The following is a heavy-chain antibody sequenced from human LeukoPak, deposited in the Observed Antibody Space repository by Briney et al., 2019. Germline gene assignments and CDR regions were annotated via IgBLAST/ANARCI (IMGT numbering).Heavy chain of an antibody. J-gene: IGHJ3*02. CDR3: ARVFHLNLLLGAFDI. CDR1: GFIFDDYG. CDR2: INSDGINT. V-gene: IGHV3-74*01. D-gene: IGHD3-22*01. Sequence: GGSLRLSCAASGFIFDDYGMSWVRQAPGKGLVWVSRINSDGINTSYADSVKGRFTISRDNSKNTLYLQMNSLRAEDTAVYYCARVFHLNLLLGAFDIWGQGTMVTVSS.